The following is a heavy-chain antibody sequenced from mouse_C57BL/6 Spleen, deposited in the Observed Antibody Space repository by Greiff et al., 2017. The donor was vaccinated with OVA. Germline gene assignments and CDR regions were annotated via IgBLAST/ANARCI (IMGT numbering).Heavy chain of an antibody. J-gene: IGHJ4*01. D-gene: IGHD1-1*01. Sequence: EVKLVESGPGMVKPSQSLSLTCTVTGYSITSGYDWHWIRHFPGNKLEWMGYISYSGSTNYNPSLKSRISITHDTSKNHFFLKLNSVTTEDTATYYCARGGDYYGSSYGSAMDYWGQGTSVTVSS. CDR3: ARGGDYYGSSYGSAMDY. CDR1: GYSITSGYD. CDR2: ISYSGST. V-gene: IGHV3-1*01.